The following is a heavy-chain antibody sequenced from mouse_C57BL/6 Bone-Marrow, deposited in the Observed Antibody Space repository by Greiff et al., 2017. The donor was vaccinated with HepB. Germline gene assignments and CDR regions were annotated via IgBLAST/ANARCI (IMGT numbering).Heavy chain of an antibody. CDR2: ISYDGSN. CDR3: ARAYYSPHVDY. V-gene: IGHV3-6*01. CDR1: GYSFTSGYY. J-gene: IGHJ2*01. Sequence: EVKVEESGPGLVKPSPSLSLTCSASGYSFTSGYYWNWIRQPPGNKLEWMGYISYDGSNNYNPSLKNRISITLDTSKNHSILKLNSVTTEDTATYYCARAYYSPHVDYWGQGTTLTVSS. D-gene: IGHD2-12*01.